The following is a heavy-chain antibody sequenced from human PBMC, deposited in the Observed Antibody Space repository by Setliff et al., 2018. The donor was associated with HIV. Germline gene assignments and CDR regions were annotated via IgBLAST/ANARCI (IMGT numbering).Heavy chain of an antibody. V-gene: IGHV3-9*01. Sequence: SGGSLRLSCAASGFTFDDYAMHWVRQAPGKGLEWVSGISWNSGTIAYAGSVEGRFTVSRDNAKNSLFLLMSSLRTEDTALYYCARDSDVAVGHDYMDVWGKGTTVTVSS. CDR1: GFTFDDYA. D-gene: IGHD6-19*01. J-gene: IGHJ6*03. CDR2: ISWNSGTI. CDR3: ARDSDVAVGHDYMDV.